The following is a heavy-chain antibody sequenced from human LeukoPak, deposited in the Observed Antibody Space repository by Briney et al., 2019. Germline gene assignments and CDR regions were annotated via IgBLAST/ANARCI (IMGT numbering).Heavy chain of an antibody. V-gene: IGHV3-73*01. CDR2: IRSKGDNYTT. J-gene: IGHJ4*02. CDR3: SSLGYSGSYYNVGY. D-gene: IGHD3-10*01. Sequence: GGSLRLSCTASGFTFSAFTMHWVRQASGKGLEWIGRIRSKGDNYTTTYAASMKGRFTISRDDSKNTAYLQMNSLKTEDTAVYYCSSLGYSGSYYNVGYWGQGTLVTVSS. CDR1: GFTFSAFT.